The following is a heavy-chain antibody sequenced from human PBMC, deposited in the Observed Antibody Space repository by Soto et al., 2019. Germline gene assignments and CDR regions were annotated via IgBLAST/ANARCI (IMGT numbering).Heavy chain of an antibody. V-gene: IGHV4-39*02. CDR1: GGTIRSSNYY. Sequence: PSETLSLTCTVSGGTIRSSNYYWAWSRQPPGKGLEWIGSIDYSGSTYYNPSLKSRVTISVDTSKNHFSLKLGSVTAADTALYYCSRRAPEGFGPWGQGTLVTVSS. CDR3: SRRAPEGFGP. J-gene: IGHJ5*02. CDR2: IDYSGST.